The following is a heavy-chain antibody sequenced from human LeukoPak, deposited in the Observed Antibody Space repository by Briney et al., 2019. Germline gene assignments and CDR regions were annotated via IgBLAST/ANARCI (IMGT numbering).Heavy chain of an antibody. V-gene: IGHV1-69*02. D-gene: IGHD2-2*01. Sequence: SVKVSCKASGGTFSSYTISWVRQAPGQGLEWMGRIIPILGIANYAQKFQGRVTITADKSTSTAYMGLSSLRSEDTAVYYCASNEKRTYCSSTSCSYFDYWGQGTLVTVSS. CDR3: ASNEKRTYCSSTSCSYFDY. J-gene: IGHJ4*02. CDR1: GGTFSSYT. CDR2: IIPILGIA.